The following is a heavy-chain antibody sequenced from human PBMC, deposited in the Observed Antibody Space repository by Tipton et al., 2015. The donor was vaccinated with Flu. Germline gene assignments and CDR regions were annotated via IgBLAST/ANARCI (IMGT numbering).Heavy chain of an antibody. CDR2: IYYSGTT. Sequence: TLSLTCTVSGDSIGSGTYYWGWIRQPPGKGLEWIGTIYYSGTTYYNPSLKSRVTISLDTSQSQFSLKLSSVTAADTAVYYCARLTGYTPPWYAYYFDYWGLGTLVPVSS. J-gene: IGHJ4*02. CDR3: ARLTGYTPPWYAYYFDY. CDR1: GDSIGSGTYY. V-gene: IGHV4-39*01. D-gene: IGHD6-13*01.